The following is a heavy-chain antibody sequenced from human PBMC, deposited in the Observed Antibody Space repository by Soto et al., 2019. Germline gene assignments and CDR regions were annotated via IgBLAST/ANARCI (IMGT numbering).Heavy chain of an antibody. CDR3: ASIHYYDTSGYPRGAFDI. CDR1: GSTFSSYA. CDR2: IIPTFGTA. V-gene: IGHV1-69*06. J-gene: IGHJ3*02. D-gene: IGHD3-22*01. Sequence: SVKVSCKASGSTFSSYAISLVRQAPGQGLEWMGGIIPTFGTANYAQKFQGRVTITADKSTSTAYMELSSLRYEDTAVYYCASIHYYDTSGYPRGAFDIWGQGTMVTVSS.